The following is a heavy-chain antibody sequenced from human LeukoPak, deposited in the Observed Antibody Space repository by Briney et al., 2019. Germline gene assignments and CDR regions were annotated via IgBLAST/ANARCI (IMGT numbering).Heavy chain of an antibody. J-gene: IGHJ3*02. CDR3: ARRRGSSASVAFDI. V-gene: IGHV5-51*01. CDR1: VYSFTSYW. D-gene: IGHD6-6*01. Sequence: GESLKISCKGSVYSFTSYWIGWVRQMGGKGLGWMWIIYAGESGTRCSPSVQGQVTISAGTAISTACLQWSTQKASDTGMYLCARRRGSSASVAFDIWGQGTMVTVSS. CDR2: IYAGESGT.